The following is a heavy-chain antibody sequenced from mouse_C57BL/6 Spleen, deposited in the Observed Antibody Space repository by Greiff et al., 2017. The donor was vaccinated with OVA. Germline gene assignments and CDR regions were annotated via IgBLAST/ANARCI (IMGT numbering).Heavy chain of an antibody. J-gene: IGHJ1*03. Sequence: QVHVKQSGAELARPGASVKLSCKASGYTFTSYGISWVKQRTGQGLEWIGEIYPRSGNTYYNEQFKGKATLTADKSSSTAYMELRSLTSEDSAVYFCARKTTVWYFDVWGTGTTVTVSS. D-gene: IGHD1-1*01. CDR1: GYTFTSYG. V-gene: IGHV1-81*01. CDR2: IYPRSGNT. CDR3: ARKTTVWYFDV.